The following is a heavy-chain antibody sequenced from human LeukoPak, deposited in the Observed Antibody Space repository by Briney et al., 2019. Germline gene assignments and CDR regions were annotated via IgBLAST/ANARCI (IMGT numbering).Heavy chain of an antibody. J-gene: IGHJ3*02. Sequence: GASVKVSCKASGYTFTSYGISWVRQAPGQGLEWMGWISAYNGNTNYAQKLQGRVTMTTDTSTSTAYMELRSLRSDDTAVYYCARDVPYFDWFVVVIRDAFDIWGQGTMVTVSS. CDR3: ARDVPYFDWFVVVIRDAFDI. V-gene: IGHV1-18*01. CDR1: GYTFTSYG. D-gene: IGHD3-9*01. CDR2: ISAYNGNT.